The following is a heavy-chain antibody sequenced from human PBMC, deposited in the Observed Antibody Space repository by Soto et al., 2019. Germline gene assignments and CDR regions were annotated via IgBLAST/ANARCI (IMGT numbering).Heavy chain of an antibody. CDR2: IYYSGST. Sequence: ETLSLTCTVSGGSISSYYWSWIRQPPGKGLEWIGYIYYSGSTNYNPSLKSRVTISVDTSKNQFSLNLSSVTAADTAVYYCARVTYYDFWSGSLFDYWGQGTLVTVSS. J-gene: IGHJ4*02. V-gene: IGHV4-59*01. CDR3: ARVTYYDFWSGSLFDY. CDR1: GGSISSYY. D-gene: IGHD3-3*01.